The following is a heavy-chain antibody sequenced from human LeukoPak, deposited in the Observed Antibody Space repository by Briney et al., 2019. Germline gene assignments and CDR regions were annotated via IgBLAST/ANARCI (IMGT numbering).Heavy chain of an antibody. CDR2: IIPIFGTA. CDR1: GGTFSSYA. Sequence: ASVKVSCKASGGTFSSYAISWVRQAPGQGLEWMGGIIPIFGTANYAQKFQGRVTMTRITSTNTAYLELRNLISDDTAVYYCVRDLTPSFCTSGSCPYGGYFDHWGQGTLVTVSS. V-gene: IGHV1-69*05. J-gene: IGHJ4*02. D-gene: IGHD2-15*01. CDR3: VRDLTPSFCTSGSCPYGGYFDH.